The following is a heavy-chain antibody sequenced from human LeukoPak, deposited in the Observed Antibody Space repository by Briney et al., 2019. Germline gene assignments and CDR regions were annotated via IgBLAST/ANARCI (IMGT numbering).Heavy chain of an antibody. CDR3: ARGRSSTSTFDAFDI. CDR1: GFTFNTHA. J-gene: IGHJ3*02. V-gene: IGHV3-23*01. D-gene: IGHD2-2*01. Sequence: GGSLRLSCAASGFTFNTHAMSWVRQAPGKGLEWVASVSESGGTSYYADSVMGRFTISRDNSKNTLYLQMNSLRAEDTAVYYCARGRSSTSTFDAFDIWGQGTMVTVSS. CDR2: VSESGGTS.